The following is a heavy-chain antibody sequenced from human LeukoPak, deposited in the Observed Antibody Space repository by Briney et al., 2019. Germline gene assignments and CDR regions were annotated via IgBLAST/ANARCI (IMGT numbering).Heavy chain of an antibody. V-gene: IGHV3-23*01. J-gene: IGHJ4*02. D-gene: IGHD6-13*01. Sequence: GGSLRLSCAASGFTFSSYAMSGVRQAPGKGLEWVSAISGSGGSTYYADSVKGRFTISRDNSKNTLYLQMNSLRAEDTAVYYCAKAKPYSSSWPYYFDYWGQGTLVTVSS. CDR1: GFTFSSYA. CDR2: ISGSGGST. CDR3: AKAKPYSSSWPYYFDY.